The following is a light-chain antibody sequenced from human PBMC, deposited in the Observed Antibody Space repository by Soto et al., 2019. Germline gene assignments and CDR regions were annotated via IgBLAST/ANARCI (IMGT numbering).Light chain of an antibody. Sequence: QSVLTQPASVSGSPGQSITISCTGTSSDVGAYNVVSWYQQHPGKAPKVMIYEGSKRPSGVSNRFSGSKSGNTASLTISGLQAEDEADYYCCSYARSSNWVFGGGTKLTVL. J-gene: IGLJ3*02. CDR1: SSDVGAYNV. CDR3: CSYARSSNWV. V-gene: IGLV2-23*01. CDR2: EGS.